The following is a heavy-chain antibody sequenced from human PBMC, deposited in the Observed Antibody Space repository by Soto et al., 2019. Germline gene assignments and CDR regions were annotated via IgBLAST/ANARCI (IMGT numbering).Heavy chain of an antibody. J-gene: IGHJ5*02. D-gene: IGHD6-13*01. V-gene: IGHV3-30*18. CDR2: ISYDGSNK. CDR1: GFTFSSYG. Sequence: QVQLVESGGGVVQPGRSLRLSCAASGFTFSSYGMHWVRQAPGKGLEWVAVISYDGSNKYYADSVKGRFTISRDNSKNTLYLQMNSLRAEDTAVYYCAKDRRWQKLATWGQGTLVTVSS. CDR3: AKDRRWQKLAT.